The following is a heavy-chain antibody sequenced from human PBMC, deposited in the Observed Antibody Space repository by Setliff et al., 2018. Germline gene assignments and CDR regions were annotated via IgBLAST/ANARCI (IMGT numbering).Heavy chain of an antibody. Sequence: KPSETLSLTCTVSGGSISGYYWSWIRQPPGKGLEWIGYIYYSGSTNYNPSLKSRVTISVDTSKNQFSLKLSSVTAADTAVYYCARDEGSSYFYGMDVWGQGTTVTV. CDR3: ARDEGSSYFYGMDV. CDR2: IYYSGST. D-gene: IGHD6-13*01. V-gene: IGHV4-59*01. J-gene: IGHJ6*02. CDR1: GGSISGYY.